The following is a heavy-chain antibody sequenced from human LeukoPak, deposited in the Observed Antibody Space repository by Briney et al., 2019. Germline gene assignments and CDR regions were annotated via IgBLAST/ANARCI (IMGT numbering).Heavy chain of an antibody. Sequence: GGSLRLSCAASGFTFSSYGMHWVRQAPGKGLEWVAVIWYDGSNKYYADSVKGRFTISRDNSKNTLYLQMNSLRAEDTAVYYSARASQSGSPAGDAFDIWGQGTMVTVSS. V-gene: IGHV3-33*01. J-gene: IGHJ3*02. D-gene: IGHD1-26*01. CDR1: GFTFSSYG. CDR3: ARASQSGSPAGDAFDI. CDR2: IWYDGSNK.